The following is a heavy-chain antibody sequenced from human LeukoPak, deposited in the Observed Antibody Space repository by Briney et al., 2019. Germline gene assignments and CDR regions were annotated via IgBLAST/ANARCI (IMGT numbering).Heavy chain of an antibody. J-gene: IGHJ1*01. V-gene: IGHV3-21*01. D-gene: IGHD3-10*01. CDR3: AREVYGSGSLYFQH. Sequence: GGSLRLSCAASGFTFRSYCMNWVRQAPGKGLEWGSSISSSRSYIYCADSVKGRFTISRDNAKNSLYMHMNTVRDEDTAVYCCAREVYGSGSLYFQHWGQGTLVTVSS. CDR1: GFTFRSYC. CDR2: ISSSRSYI.